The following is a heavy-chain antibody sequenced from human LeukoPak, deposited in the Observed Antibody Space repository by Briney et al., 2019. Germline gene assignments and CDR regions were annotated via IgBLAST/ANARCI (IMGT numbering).Heavy chain of an antibody. D-gene: IGHD6-19*01. CDR1: GYTFTGYY. V-gene: IGHV1-2*06. Sequence: ASVKVSCKASGYTFTGYYMHWVRQAPGQGLEWMGRINPNSGGTNYAQKFQGRVTMTRDTSISTAYMELSRLRSDDTAVYYCARVPIAVAGTVVKANWFDPWGQGTLVTVSS. CDR2: INPNSGGT. CDR3: ARVPIAVAGTVVKANWFDP. J-gene: IGHJ5*02.